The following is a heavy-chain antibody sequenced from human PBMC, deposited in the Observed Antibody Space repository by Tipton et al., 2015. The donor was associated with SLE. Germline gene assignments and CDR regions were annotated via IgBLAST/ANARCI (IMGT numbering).Heavy chain of an antibody. D-gene: IGHD3-22*01. CDR3: AGSITMIVVVTDAFDI. J-gene: IGHJ3*02. CDR2: INHSGST. Sequence: TLSLTCAVYGGSFSGYYWSWIRQPPGKGLEWIGEINHSGSTNYNPSLKSRVTISVDTSKNQFSLKLSSVTAADTAVYYCAGSITMIVVVTDAFDIWGQGTMVTVSS. CDR1: GGSFSGYY. V-gene: IGHV4-34*01.